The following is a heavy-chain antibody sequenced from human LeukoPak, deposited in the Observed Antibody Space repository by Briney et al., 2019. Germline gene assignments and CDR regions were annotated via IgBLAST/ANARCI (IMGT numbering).Heavy chain of an antibody. J-gene: IGHJ4*02. CDR2: FYSSGSI. D-gene: IGHD4-17*01. Sequence: PSETLSLTCTVSGGSITDSTYYLSWIRQPAGKGLEWIGRFYSSGSINYNPSLKSRVTISADTSNNQFSLRLSSVTAADTSVYYCASRAITVTMREYWGQGALVTVSS. V-gene: IGHV4-61*02. CDR1: GGSITDSTYY. CDR3: ASRAITVTMREY.